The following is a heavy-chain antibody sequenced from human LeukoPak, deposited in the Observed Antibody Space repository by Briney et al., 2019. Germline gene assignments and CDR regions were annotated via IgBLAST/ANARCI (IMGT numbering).Heavy chain of an antibody. D-gene: IGHD6-19*01. V-gene: IGHV3-48*03. J-gene: IGHJ4*02. Sequence: GGSLRLSCAASGFTFSCYEMIWVRQAPGKGLEWVSYITGGSTTKNYADSVKGRLTISRDNAKNSLYLQMNSLRAEDTAIYYCARDGDIAVATAPYYFDYWGQGILVTVSS. CDR1: GFTFSCYE. CDR3: ARDGDIAVATAPYYFDY. CDR2: ITGGSTTK.